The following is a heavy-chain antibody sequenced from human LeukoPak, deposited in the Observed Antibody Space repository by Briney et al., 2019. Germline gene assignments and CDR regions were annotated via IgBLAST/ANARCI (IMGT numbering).Heavy chain of an antibody. CDR2: VNPNSGGT. CDR1: GYTFTGYY. D-gene: IGHD3-22*01. V-gene: IGHV1-2*02. Sequence: GASVKVSCKASGYTFTGYYMHWVRQAPGQGLEWMGWVNPNSGGTNYAQKFQGRVTMTRDTSISTAYMELSRLRSDDTAVYYCAMSYDSSGFNWFDPWGQGTLVTVSS. J-gene: IGHJ5*02. CDR3: AMSYDSSGFNWFDP.